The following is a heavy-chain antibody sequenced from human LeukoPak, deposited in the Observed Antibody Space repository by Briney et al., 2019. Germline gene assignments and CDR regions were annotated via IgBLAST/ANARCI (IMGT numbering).Heavy chain of an antibody. CDR1: GLTFSTYW. Sequence: PGGSLRLSCTASGLTFSTYWVHWVRQAPGKGLVWVSQIKFDGSLASYADSVKGRFTISRDNAKNTLYLQMNTLGTEDTAVYYCVTGHYDSRMYFDLWGRDTLVTVSS. J-gene: IGHJ2*01. D-gene: IGHD3-16*01. CDR3: VTGHYDSRMYFDL. V-gene: IGHV3-74*01. CDR2: IKFDGSLA.